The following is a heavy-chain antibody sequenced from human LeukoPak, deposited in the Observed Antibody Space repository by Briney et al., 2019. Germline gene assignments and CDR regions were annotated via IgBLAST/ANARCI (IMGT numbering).Heavy chain of an antibody. CDR2: IKEDGGEI. V-gene: IGHV3-7*04. Sequence: GGTLRLSCAASGITFSRSWMSWVRQAPGKGQEWVAFIKEDGGEIFYVDSVKGRFTISRDNAENFLYLQMNSLRAEDTAVYYCARDRGGRSGLDDWGQGTLVIVSS. J-gene: IGHJ4*02. CDR3: ARDRGGRSGLDD. D-gene: IGHD2-15*01. CDR1: GITFSRSW.